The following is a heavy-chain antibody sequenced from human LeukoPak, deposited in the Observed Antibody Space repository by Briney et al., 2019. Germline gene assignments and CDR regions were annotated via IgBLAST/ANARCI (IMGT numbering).Heavy chain of an antibody. D-gene: IGHD7-27*01. CDR2: IKTKTEGGTT. Sequence: NPGGPLRLSCAASGFTFSNAWMSWVRQAPGKGLEWVGRIKTKTEGGTTDYAAPVKGRFTISRDDSKNTLYLQMDSLKTEDTAVYYCSTGRLGTWGQGTMVTVSS. J-gene: IGHJ3*01. CDR3: STGRLGT. CDR1: GFTFSNAW. V-gene: IGHV3-15*01.